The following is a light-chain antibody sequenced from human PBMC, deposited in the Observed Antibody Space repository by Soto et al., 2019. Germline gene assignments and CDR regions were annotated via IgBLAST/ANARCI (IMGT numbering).Light chain of an antibody. CDR1: QNINRW. CDR3: QQANSFPHT. Sequence: DIQMTQSPSSVSASVGDRVIITCRASQNINRWLAWYQQKPGKAPQLLIYATSTLHSGVPSRFSGSGSGTDFTLTVSSLQPEDFASYCCQQANSFPHTLGGGTRVEIK. J-gene: IGKJ4*01. CDR2: ATS. V-gene: IGKV1-12*01.